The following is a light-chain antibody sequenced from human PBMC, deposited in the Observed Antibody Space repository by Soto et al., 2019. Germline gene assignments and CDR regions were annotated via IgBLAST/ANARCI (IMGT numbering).Light chain of an antibody. V-gene: IGLV2-11*01. Sequence: QSVLTQPRSVSGSPGQSVTISCTGTSSDVGTYNYVSWYQQYPGKAAKLIIFDVSKRPSGVPDRFSGSKSGNTASLTLSGLQAEDEAYYYCSSYAGGYTLVFGGGTKVTVL. CDR2: DVS. CDR1: SSDVGTYNY. J-gene: IGLJ3*02. CDR3: SSYAGGYTLV.